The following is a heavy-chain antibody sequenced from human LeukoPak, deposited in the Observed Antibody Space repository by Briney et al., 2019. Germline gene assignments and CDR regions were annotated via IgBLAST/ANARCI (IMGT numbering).Heavy chain of an antibody. CDR3: ARNHVLLWFGEPSYYMDV. CDR1: GGSISSSSSY. CDR2: IYYSGST. V-gene: IGHV4-39*01. J-gene: IGHJ6*03. D-gene: IGHD3-10*01. Sequence: SETLSLTCTVSGGSISSSSSYWGWIRQPPGKGLEWIGSIYYSGSTYYNPSLKSRVTISVDTSKNQFSLKLSSVTAADTAVYYCARNHVLLWFGEPSYYMDVWGKGTTVTVSS.